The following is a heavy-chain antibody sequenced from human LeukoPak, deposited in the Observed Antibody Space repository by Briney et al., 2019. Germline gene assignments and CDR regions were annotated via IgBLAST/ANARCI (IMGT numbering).Heavy chain of an antibody. D-gene: IGHD5-18*01. CDR2: INPSGGST. Sequence: VRQAPGQGLEWMGIINPSGGSTTYAQNFQGRVTMTRDTSTSTVYMELSSLRSEDTAVYYCARGPALGDGMDVWGQGTTVTVSS. CDR3: ARGPALGDGMDV. V-gene: IGHV1-46*01. J-gene: IGHJ6*02.